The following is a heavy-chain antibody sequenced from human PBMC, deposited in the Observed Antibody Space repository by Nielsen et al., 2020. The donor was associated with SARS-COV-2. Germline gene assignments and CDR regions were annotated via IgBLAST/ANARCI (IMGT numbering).Heavy chain of an antibody. CDR3: ARGRGYSYGVYFDY. CDR1: GFIFNDYY. CDR2: ISSSGSTI. Sequence: GGSLRLSCAASGFIFNDYYMNWIRQAPGKGLEWISYISSSGSTIYYADSVKGRFTISRDNTKMYLQMNSLRVEDTAVYFYARGRGYSYGVYFDYWGQGTRVTVSP. D-gene: IGHD5-12*01. J-gene: IGHJ4*02. V-gene: IGHV3-11*01.